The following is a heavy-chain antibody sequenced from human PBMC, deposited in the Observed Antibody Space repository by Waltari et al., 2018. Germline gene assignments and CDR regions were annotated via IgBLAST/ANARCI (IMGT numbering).Heavy chain of an antibody. J-gene: IGHJ3*02. D-gene: IGHD7-27*01. CDR3: ARDSELGAVFDT. CDR1: GGAFSGSY. CDR2: INDSGST. V-gene: IGHV4-34*01. Sequence: QVQLQQWGAGLLKPSETLSLTCTVYGGAFSGSYWTWIRKTPGKGLEWIGEINDSGSTSYNPSLKSRVTISIDMSKTHFSLILKSVTAADTAIYYCARDSELGAVFDTWGQGTMVTVSS.